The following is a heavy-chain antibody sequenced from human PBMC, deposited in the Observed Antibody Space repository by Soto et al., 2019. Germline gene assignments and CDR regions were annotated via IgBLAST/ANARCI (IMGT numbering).Heavy chain of an antibody. J-gene: IGHJ4*02. CDR3: ARVPDTGGRDYLDY. CDR2: IFSGGST. Sequence: EVQLVESGGGLIQPGGSLRLSCAASGFTVSHNYMTWVRQAPGKGLEWVSVIFSGGSTYYGDSVKGRFTISRDISKNMVYIQMNSLRAEDTAVYYCARVPDTGGRDYLDYWGQGTLVTVSS. V-gene: IGHV3-53*01. CDR1: GFTVSHNY. D-gene: IGHD7-27*01.